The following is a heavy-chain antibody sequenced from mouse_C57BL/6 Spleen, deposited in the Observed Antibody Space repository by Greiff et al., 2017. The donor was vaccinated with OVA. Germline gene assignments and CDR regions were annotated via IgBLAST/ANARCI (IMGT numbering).Heavy chain of an antibody. Sequence: QVQLQQSGAELVRPGASVTLSCKASGYTFTDYEMHWVKQTPVHGLEWIGAIDPETGGTAYNQKFQGKAILTADKSSSTAYMELRSLTSEDSAVYYCTRVEGYYGSSYGYFDVWGTGTTVTVSS. CDR3: TRVEGYYGSSYGYFDV. J-gene: IGHJ1*03. CDR1: GYTFTDYE. D-gene: IGHD1-1*01. V-gene: IGHV1-15*01. CDR2: IDPETGGT.